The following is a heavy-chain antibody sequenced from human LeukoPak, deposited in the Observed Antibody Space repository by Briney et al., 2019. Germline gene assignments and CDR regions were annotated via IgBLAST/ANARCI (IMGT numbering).Heavy chain of an antibody. J-gene: IGHJ6*03. CDR3: AREFLCSGGACYSSKYMDV. CDR1: GDSVSSNSAA. V-gene: IGHV6-1*01. D-gene: IGHD2-15*01. CDR2: TYYRSKWYN. Sequence: SQTLSLTCAISGDSVSSNSAAWNWIRQSPSRGLEWLGRTYYRSKWYNDYVVSVKSRITINPDTSKNQFSLQLNSVTPEDTAVYFCAREFLCSGGACYSSKYMDVWGKGTTVTVSS.